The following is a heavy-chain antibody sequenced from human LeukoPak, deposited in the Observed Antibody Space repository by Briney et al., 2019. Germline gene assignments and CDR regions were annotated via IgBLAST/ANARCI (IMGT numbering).Heavy chain of an antibody. Sequence: SETLSLTCTVSGGSISSSSYYWGWIRQPPGKGLEWIGSIYYSGSTYYNPSLKSRVTISVDTSKNQFSLKLSSVTAADTAVYCCARVSITMIVVRGAFDIWGQGTMVTVSS. CDR3: ARVSITMIVVRGAFDI. D-gene: IGHD3-22*01. J-gene: IGHJ3*02. CDR1: GGSISSSSYY. CDR2: IYYSGST. V-gene: IGHV4-39*07.